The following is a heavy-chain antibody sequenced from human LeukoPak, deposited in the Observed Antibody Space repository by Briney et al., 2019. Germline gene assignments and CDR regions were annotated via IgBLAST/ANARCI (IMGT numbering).Heavy chain of an antibody. CDR3: ARLRFLEWLPTYYFDY. V-gene: IGHV1-69*04. D-gene: IGHD3-3*01. Sequence: SVKVSCKASGGTFSSYAISWVRQAPGQGLEWMGRIIPILGIANYAQKLQGRVTMTTDTSTSTAYMELRSLRSDDTAVYYCARLRFLEWLPTYYFDYWGQGTLVTVSS. CDR1: GGTFSSYA. CDR2: IIPILGIA. J-gene: IGHJ4*02.